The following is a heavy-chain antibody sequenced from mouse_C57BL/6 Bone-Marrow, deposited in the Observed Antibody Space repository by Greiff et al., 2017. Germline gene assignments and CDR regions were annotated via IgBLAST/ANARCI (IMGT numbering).Heavy chain of an antibody. Sequence: EVMLVESGGGLVKPGGSLKLSCAASGFTFSSYAMSWVRQTPEKRLEWVATISDGGSYTYYPDNVKGRFTISRDNAKNNLYLQMSHLQSEDTALYYCARDPIQYYFDYWGQGTTLTVSS. J-gene: IGHJ2*01. CDR2: ISDGGSYT. V-gene: IGHV5-4*01. CDR3: ARDPIQYYFDY. CDR1: GFTFSSYA.